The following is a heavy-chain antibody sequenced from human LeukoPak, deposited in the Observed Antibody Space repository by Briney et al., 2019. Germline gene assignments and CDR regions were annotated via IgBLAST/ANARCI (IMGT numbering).Heavy chain of an antibody. V-gene: IGHV3-48*02. D-gene: IGHD2-21*01. CDR1: GFTFNSYS. J-gene: IGHJ3*02. CDR3: ARDLFNAFDI. Sequence: PGGSLRLSCAASGFTFNSYSMNWVRQAPGKGLEWVSFITSSSSIIYYADSVKGRFTISRDNAKNSLYPQMNSLREEDTAVYYCARDLFNAFDIWGQGTMVTVSS. CDR2: ITSSSSII.